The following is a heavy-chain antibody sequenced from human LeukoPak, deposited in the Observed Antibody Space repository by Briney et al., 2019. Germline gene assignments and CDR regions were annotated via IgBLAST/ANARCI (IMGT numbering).Heavy chain of an antibody. D-gene: IGHD5-18*01. J-gene: IGHJ4*02. CDR3: ARAVRGYSYAYLPY. V-gene: IGHV1-18*01. Sequence: ASVTVSCKASGYTFSSYSISWVRQAPGQGPEWMGWISAYDGNTNYAQKLQGRVTMTTDTSTSTAYMELRSLRSDDTVVYYCARAVRGYSYAYLPYWGQGTLVTFSS. CDR2: ISAYDGNT. CDR1: GYTFSSYS.